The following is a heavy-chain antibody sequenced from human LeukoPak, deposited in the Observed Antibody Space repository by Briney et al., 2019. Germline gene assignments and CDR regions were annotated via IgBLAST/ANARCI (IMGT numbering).Heavy chain of an antibody. Sequence: GGSLRLSCAASGFTFTNFWMTWVRQSPGKGLEWVANINRDGTKTTYVDSVKGRFTISRDNAKNSLFLHMSSLRAEDTAVYYCATAPAAAVSSWGQGTLVAVSS. V-gene: IGHV3-7*01. J-gene: IGHJ5*02. CDR1: GFTFTNFW. D-gene: IGHD6-13*01. CDR3: ATAPAAAVSS. CDR2: INRDGTKT.